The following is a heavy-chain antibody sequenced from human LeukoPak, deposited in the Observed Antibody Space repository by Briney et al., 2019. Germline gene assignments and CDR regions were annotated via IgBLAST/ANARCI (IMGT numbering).Heavy chain of an antibody. CDR1: GGSISSSNW. J-gene: IGHJ2*01. Sequence: SGTLSLTCAVPGGSISSSNWWSWVRQPPGKGLEWVGHIYYLGSTNYNPSLKSRVTISIDTSKNYFSLKLNSVIAADTAVYYCARDRPGSYWYFDLWGRGTLVTVSS. CDR2: IYYLGST. CDR3: ARDRPGSYWYFDL. D-gene: IGHD3-10*01. V-gene: IGHV4-4*02.